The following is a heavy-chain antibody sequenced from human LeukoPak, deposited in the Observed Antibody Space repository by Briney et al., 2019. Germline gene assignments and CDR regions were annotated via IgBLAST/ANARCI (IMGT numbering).Heavy chain of an antibody. CDR2: IYYSGNT. Sequence: SETLSLTCTVSGVSITTTTYYWGWIRQPPGKGLEWIGSIYYSGNTYYNPSLKSRVTISLDTSKNQFSLKVSSVTAADTAIYYCAKDFSSASYTYYYYYMDVWGKGTTVTVSS. CDR3: AKDFSSASYTYYYYYMDV. D-gene: IGHD6-25*01. CDR1: GVSITTTTYY. V-gene: IGHV4-39*07. J-gene: IGHJ6*03.